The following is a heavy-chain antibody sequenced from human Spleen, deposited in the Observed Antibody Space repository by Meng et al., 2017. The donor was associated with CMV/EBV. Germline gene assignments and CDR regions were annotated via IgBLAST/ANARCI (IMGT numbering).Heavy chain of an antibody. J-gene: IGHJ4*02. Sequence: VQLQEWGPGLVKLSQTLSLTCTVPVGSIIGGGYYWSWSRQPAGKGLEWIGRIYSSGSTNYNPSLKSRVTISVDTSKNQFSLKLRSVTAADTAVYYCARGGNTGYDSGDFWGQGTLVTVSS. CDR3: ARGGNTGYDSGDF. CDR2: IYSSGST. V-gene: IGHV4-61*02. D-gene: IGHD5-12*01. CDR1: VGSIIGGGYY.